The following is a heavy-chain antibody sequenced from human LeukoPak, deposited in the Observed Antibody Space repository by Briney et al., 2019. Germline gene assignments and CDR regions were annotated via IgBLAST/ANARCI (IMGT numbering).Heavy chain of an antibody. V-gene: IGHV3-9*01. Sequence: QAGGSLRLSCAASGFTFDDYAMSWVRQAPGKGLEWVSGISWNSGSIGYADSVKGRFTISRDNAKNSLYLQMNSLRAEDTALYYCAKEIDWYFDLWGRGTLVTVSS. CDR2: ISWNSGSI. J-gene: IGHJ2*01. CDR1: GFTFDDYA. CDR3: AKEIDWYFDL.